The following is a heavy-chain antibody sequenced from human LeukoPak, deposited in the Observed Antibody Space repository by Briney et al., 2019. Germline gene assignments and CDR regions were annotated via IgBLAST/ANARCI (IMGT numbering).Heavy chain of an antibody. CDR2: LYSGGST. CDR3: ARAVTSSSSWSLPTFGY. Sequence: GGSLRLSCAASGFTVSSDYMSWVRQTPGKGLEWVSILYSGGSTYYADSVKGRFTISRDNSKNTLYLQMNSLRAEDTAVYYCARAVTSSSSWSLPTFGYWGQGTLVTVSS. D-gene: IGHD6-13*01. J-gene: IGHJ4*02. V-gene: IGHV3-53*01. CDR1: GFTVSSDY.